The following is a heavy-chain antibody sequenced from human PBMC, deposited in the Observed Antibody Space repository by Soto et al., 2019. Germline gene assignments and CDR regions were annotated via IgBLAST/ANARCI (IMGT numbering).Heavy chain of an antibody. V-gene: IGHV1-8*01. D-gene: IGHD1-1*01. CDR1: GYTFTSYD. CDR3: ARRAETNGWNGFGADKYYFDF. CDR2: MNPNTGNS. Sequence: QVQLVQSGAEVRKPGASVKVYCEASGYTFTSYDIYWVRQATGQGLEWMGWMNPNTGNSGYAQKFQGRVTMTSDTSISTANMELSILRSEDTAVYYCARRAETNGWNGFGADKYYFDFWGQGTLVTVSS. J-gene: IGHJ4*02.